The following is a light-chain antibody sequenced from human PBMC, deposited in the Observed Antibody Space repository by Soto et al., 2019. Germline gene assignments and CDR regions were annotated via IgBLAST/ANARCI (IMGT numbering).Light chain of an antibody. CDR3: QQFQTYV. J-gene: IGKJ1*01. CDR1: QPIGDF. V-gene: IGKV1-5*03. CDR2: KAS. Sequence: DIPMTQSPSTLSASVGDRVTITCRASQPIGDFLAWYQQKPGKAPKLLIYKASRLERWVPSRLSGGGSGTEFTLNISSLQPDDFASYYCQQFQTYVFGQGTKVEIK.